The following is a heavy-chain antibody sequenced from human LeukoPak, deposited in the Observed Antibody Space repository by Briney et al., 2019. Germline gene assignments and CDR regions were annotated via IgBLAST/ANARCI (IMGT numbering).Heavy chain of an antibody. CDR3: ARTGGPTYKSSWFI. CDR1: GGSISSHS. Sequence: PSETLSLTCTGSGGSISSHSWSWIRQPPGKGLEWIGYIFYTGSTNYKPSLRSRVTISVDSSKNQFSLKLTSVTAADTAVYYCARTGGPTYKSSWFIWGQGTVVTVSS. D-gene: IGHD6-13*01. V-gene: IGHV4-59*11. J-gene: IGHJ3*02. CDR2: IFYTGST.